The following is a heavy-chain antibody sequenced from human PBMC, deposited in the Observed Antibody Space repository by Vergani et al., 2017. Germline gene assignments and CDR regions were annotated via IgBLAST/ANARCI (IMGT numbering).Heavy chain of an antibody. D-gene: IGHD6-13*01. CDR2: ISYDGSNK. V-gene: IGHV3-30*01. J-gene: IGHJ6*03. CDR1: GFTFSSYA. CDR3: ARDTAAAGVDYYYYYMDV. Sequence: QVQLVESGGGVVQPGRSLRLSCAASGFTFSSYAMHWVRQAPGKGLEWVAVISYDGSNKYYADSVKGRFTISRDNSKNTLYLQMNSLRAEDTAVYYCARDTAAAGVDYYYYYMDVWGKGTTVTVSS.